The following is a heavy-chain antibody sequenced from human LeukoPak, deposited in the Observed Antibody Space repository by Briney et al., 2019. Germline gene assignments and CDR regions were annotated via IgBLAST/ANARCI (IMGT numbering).Heavy chain of an antibody. CDR2: INPNSGGT. V-gene: IGHV1-2*02. J-gene: IGHJ4*02. CDR1: GYXFTGYY. D-gene: IGHD5-12*01. CDR3: ARAYSGYEAFDY. Sequence: GASVKVSCKASGYXFTGYYIHWARQAPGQGLEWMGWINPNSGGTNYAQKFQGRVTMTRDTSITYMELSRLRSDDTAVYYCARAYSGYEAFDYWGQGTLVTVSS.